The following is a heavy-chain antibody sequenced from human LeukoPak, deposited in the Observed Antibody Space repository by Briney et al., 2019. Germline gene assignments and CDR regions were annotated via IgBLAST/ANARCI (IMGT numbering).Heavy chain of an antibody. CDR2: ISSSSSYI. Sequence: GGSLRLSCAASGFTFSSYSMNWVRQAPGKGLEWVSSISSSSSYIYYADSVKGRFTISRDNAKNSLYLQMNSLRAEDTAVYYCARDRPYSSSLAPVFGLDYWGQGTLVTVSS. J-gene: IGHJ4*02. D-gene: IGHD6-6*01. CDR3: ARDRPYSSSLAPVFGLDY. V-gene: IGHV3-21*01. CDR1: GFTFSSYS.